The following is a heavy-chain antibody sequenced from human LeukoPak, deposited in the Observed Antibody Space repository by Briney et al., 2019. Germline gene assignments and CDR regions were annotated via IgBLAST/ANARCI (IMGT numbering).Heavy chain of an antibody. Sequence: PSETLSLTCTVSGGSISSYYWSWIRQPPGKGLEWIGYIYYSGSTNYNPSLKSRVTISVDTSKNQFSLKLSSVTAADTAVYYCAMGIAAAGTTGYFQHWGQGTLVTVSS. V-gene: IGHV4-59*01. CDR1: GGSISSYY. J-gene: IGHJ1*01. CDR3: AMGIAAAGTTGYFQH. CDR2: IYYSGST. D-gene: IGHD6-13*01.